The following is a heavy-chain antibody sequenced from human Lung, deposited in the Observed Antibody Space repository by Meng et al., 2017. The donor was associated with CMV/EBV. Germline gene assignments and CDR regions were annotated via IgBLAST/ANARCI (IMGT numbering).Heavy chain of an antibody. J-gene: IGHJ6*02. CDR1: GYSITTSYF. CDR2: IFHGGTV. V-gene: IGHV4-38-2*02. CDR3: SKERGYYSYMDV. Sequence: SETXSLXXTISGYSITTSYFWGWVRQSPGKGLEWIGSIFHGGTVNYNPSLKSRVTISLDTSKNQFSLRLDSVTAADTAVYYCSKERGYYSYMDVWGRGTTVTVSS.